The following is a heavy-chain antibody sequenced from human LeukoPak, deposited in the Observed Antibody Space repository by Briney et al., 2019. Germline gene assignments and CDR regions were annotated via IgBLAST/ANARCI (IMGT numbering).Heavy chain of an antibody. D-gene: IGHD6-13*01. Sequence: PGGSLRLSCAASGFPFSTTDMTWVRQTPGKGLDWVSSISSSGNTYYADSVKGRFTISRDNSKNMLYLQMNSLRAEDTAVYYCVKGRISEDGLDFWGQGTLVTVSS. J-gene: IGHJ4*02. CDR2: ISSSGNT. CDR1: GFPFSTTD. CDR3: VKGRISEDGLDF. V-gene: IGHV3-23*01.